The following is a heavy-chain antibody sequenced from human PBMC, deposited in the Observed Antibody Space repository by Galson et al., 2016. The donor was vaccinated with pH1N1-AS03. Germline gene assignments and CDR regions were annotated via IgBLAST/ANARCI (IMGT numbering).Heavy chain of an antibody. CDR2: ISRSSTYI. V-gene: IGHV3-21*03. Sequence: SLRLSCAASGFTFSGYSMNWFRQAPGKGLEWVSSISRSSTYIYYADSVKGRFTISRDNAKKSLFLQMHSLRAEDTAVYYCARTFPGRVVVVAAAMQEGPDYWGQGTLVTVSS. CDR3: ARTFPGRVVVVAAAMQEGPDY. CDR1: GFTFSGYS. J-gene: IGHJ4*02. D-gene: IGHD2-2*01.